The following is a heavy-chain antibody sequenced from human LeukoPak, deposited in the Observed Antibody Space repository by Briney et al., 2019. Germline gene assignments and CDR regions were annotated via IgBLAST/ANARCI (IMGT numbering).Heavy chain of an antibody. CDR2: IKQDGSEK. V-gene: IGHV3-7*03. D-gene: IGHD3-9*01. Sequence: PGGSLRLSCAASGFSFKNYPIHWVRQAPGKGLEWVANIKQDGSEKNYVDSVKGRFTISRDNAKNSLYLQMNNLRVEDTAMYYCAGGTGFIIKDWGQGTLVTVSS. CDR1: GFSFKNYP. CDR3: AGGTGFIIKD. J-gene: IGHJ4*02.